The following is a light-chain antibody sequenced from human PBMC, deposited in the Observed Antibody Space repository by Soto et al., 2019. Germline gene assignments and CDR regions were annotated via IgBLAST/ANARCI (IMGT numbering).Light chain of an antibody. CDR1: QSISRY. CDR3: QRSDSTPLT. V-gene: IGKV1-39*01. CDR2: AAS. Sequence: DIQMTQSPSSLSASVGDRVTITCRASQSISRYLNWYQQEPGKAPKLLIYAASSLQSGVPSRFSGSGSRTDFTLTISSLQPEDFATYYCQRSDSTPLTFGGGTKVEIK. J-gene: IGKJ4*01.